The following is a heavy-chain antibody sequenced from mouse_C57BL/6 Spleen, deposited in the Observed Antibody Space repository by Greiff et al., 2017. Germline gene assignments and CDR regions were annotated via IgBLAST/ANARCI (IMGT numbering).Heavy chain of an antibody. CDR2: INPGSGGT. CDR1: GYAFTNYL. D-gene: IGHD1-1*01. V-gene: IGHV1-54*01. J-gene: IGHJ4*01. Sequence: VKLMESGAELVRPGTSVKVSCKASGYAFTNYLIEWVKQRPGQGLEWIGVINPGSGGTNYNEKFKGKATLTADKSSSTAYMQLSSLTSEDSAVYFCARYYYGSPEDAMDYWGQGTSVTVSS. CDR3: ARYYYGSPEDAMDY.